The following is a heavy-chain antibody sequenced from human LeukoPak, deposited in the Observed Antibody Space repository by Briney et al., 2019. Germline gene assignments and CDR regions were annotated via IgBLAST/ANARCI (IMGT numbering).Heavy chain of an antibody. J-gene: IGHJ4*02. D-gene: IGHD2-15*01. Sequence: SETLSLTCTVSGGSISSSSYYWGWIRQPPGKGLEWIGSIYYSGSTYYNPSLKSRVTISVDTSKNQFSLKLSSVTATDTAVYYCARYCSGGSCPGDWGQGTLVTVSS. V-gene: IGHV4-39*01. CDR2: IYYSGST. CDR1: GGSISSSSYY. CDR3: ARYCSGGSCPGD.